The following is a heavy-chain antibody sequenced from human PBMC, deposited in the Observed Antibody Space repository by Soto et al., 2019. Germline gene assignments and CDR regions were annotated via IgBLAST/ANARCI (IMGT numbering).Heavy chain of an antibody. CDR2: FDPEDGET. Sequence: ASVKVSCTVSGYTHTELSMHWVRQAPGKGLEWMGGFDPEDGETIYAQKFQGRVTMTEDTSTDTAYMELSSLRSEDTAVYYCATVGGSGSYFPFDYWGQGTLVTVSS. CDR1: GYTHTELS. CDR3: ATVGGSGSYFPFDY. D-gene: IGHD3-10*01. J-gene: IGHJ4*02. V-gene: IGHV1-24*01.